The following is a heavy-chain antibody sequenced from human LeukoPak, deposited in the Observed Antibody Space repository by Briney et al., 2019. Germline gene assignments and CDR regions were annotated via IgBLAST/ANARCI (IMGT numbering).Heavy chain of an antibody. CDR1: GGSISSYY. CDR2: IYYSGST. V-gene: IGHV4-59*12. CDR3: ARSSGWYGKTFDY. Sequence: SETLSLTCTVSGGSISSYYWSWIRQPPGKGLEWIGYIYYSGSTNYNPSLKSRVTITVDTSKNQFSLKLSSVTAADTAVYYCARSSGWYGKTFDYWGQGTLVTVSS. D-gene: IGHD6-19*01. J-gene: IGHJ4*02.